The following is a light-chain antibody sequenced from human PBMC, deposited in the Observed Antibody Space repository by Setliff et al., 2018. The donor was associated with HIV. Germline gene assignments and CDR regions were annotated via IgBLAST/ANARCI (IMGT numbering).Light chain of an antibody. V-gene: IGLV2-14*03. CDR3: SSYTSSTTYV. J-gene: IGLJ1*01. CDR1: SSDVGGYSY. Sequence: QSALTQPASVSGSPGQSITISCSGTSSDVGGYSYVSWYQQHPGKAPKLMVYDVSQRPSGVSNRFSGSKSGNTASLTISGLQAEDEADYYCSSYTSSTTYVFGPGTKVTVL. CDR2: DVS.